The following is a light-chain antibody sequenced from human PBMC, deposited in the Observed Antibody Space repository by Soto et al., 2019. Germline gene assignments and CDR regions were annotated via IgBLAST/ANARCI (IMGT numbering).Light chain of an antibody. CDR1: QTISTY. J-gene: IGKJ2*01. CDR2: GAS. V-gene: IGKV1-39*01. CDR3: QKSSSIPYT. Sequence: DIQMTPSPSSLSASVGDRVTITCRASQTISTYLNWYKQIPGKAPKLLIYGASNLQNGVPSRFSGSGSGTDFTLIISRLQPEDFATYYCQKSSSIPYTFGQGTKLEIK.